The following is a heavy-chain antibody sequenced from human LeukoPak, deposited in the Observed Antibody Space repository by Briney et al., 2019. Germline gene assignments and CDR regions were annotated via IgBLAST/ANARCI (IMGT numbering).Heavy chain of an antibody. CDR1: GGTFSSYA. J-gene: IGHJ4*02. CDR3: ARYRKGSYYYDSSGYPTGFDY. V-gene: IGHV1-69*13. D-gene: IGHD3-22*01. Sequence: ASVKVSCKASGGTFSSYAISWVRQAPGQGLEWMGGIIPFFGTANYAQKFQGRVTITADESTSTAYMELSSLRSEDTAVYYCARYRKGSYYYDSSGYPTGFDYWGQGTLVTVSS. CDR2: IIPFFGTA.